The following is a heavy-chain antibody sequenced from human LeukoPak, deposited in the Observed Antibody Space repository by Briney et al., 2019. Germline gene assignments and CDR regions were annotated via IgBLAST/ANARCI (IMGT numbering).Heavy chain of an antibody. Sequence: SETLSLTCTVSGDSFSSRDYYWGWIRQPPGKGLEWIGTMYHTGSSYYYNPSLKSRVSISVDTSKRQFSLKLTSVTAADMAIYYCARHKVDSWGCYYYHMDVWGTGTTVTVSS. D-gene: IGHD6-19*01. CDR1: GDSFSSRDYY. CDR3: ARHKVDSWGCYYYHMDV. V-gene: IGHV4-39*01. J-gene: IGHJ6*03. CDR2: MYHTGSS.